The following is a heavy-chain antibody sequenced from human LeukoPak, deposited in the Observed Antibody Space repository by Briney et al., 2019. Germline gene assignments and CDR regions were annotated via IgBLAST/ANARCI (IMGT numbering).Heavy chain of an antibody. J-gene: IGHJ4*02. D-gene: IGHD6-13*01. V-gene: IGHV3-23*01. CDR1: GFTFSSYA. Sequence: PGGSLRLSCAASGFTFSSYAMSWVRQAPGKGLEWVSTTNGGGAYTYYADSVKGRFTISRDNSKNTLYLQMTSLTAEDTAIYYCANSIAAARGYYFDYWGQGTLVTVSS. CDR2: TNGGGAYT. CDR3: ANSIAAARGYYFDY.